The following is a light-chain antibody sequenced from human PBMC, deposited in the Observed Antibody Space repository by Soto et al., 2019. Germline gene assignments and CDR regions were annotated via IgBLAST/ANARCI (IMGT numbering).Light chain of an antibody. CDR3: ASWDDSLTLV. CDR2: SDD. J-gene: IGLJ2*01. V-gene: IGLV1-44*01. CDR1: NSNIGGKA. Sequence: QAVVTQPPSASGTPGQRVTISCSGSNSNIGGKAVTWYQQIPGTAPKVVIHSDDQRPSGVPDRFSGSKSGNSASLAISAVQSEDEADYFCASWDDSLTLVFGGGTQLTVL.